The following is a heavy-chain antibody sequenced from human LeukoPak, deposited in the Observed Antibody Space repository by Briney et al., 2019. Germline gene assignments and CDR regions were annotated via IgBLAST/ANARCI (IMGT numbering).Heavy chain of an antibody. V-gene: IGHV4-31*03. J-gene: IGHJ6*02. Sequence: SETLSLTCTVSGGSISSGPYYWIWIRQHPGKGLEWIGYITYSGNTYYYPALNSRITVSLDTSKTQFSLKLSSVTAADTAVYYCARIAYDALDSYYYGMDVWGQGTTVTVSS. CDR2: ITYSGNT. D-gene: IGHD3-3*01. CDR3: ARIAYDALDSYYYGMDV. CDR1: GGSISSGPYY.